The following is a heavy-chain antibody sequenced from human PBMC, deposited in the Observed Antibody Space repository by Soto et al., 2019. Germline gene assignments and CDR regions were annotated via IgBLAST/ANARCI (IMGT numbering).Heavy chain of an antibody. D-gene: IGHD3-16*01. CDR1: GYIFTTSP. Sequence: ASVKVSCKASGYIFTTSPLNWFRQAPGHRPEWMGWIHTGNVDTKYSQKFQGRLTLTRDTSASTGYMELSSLRSEDTAVYFCEREGGIPWGHGTLVTVSS. V-gene: IGHV1-3*04. J-gene: IGHJ5*02. CDR3: EREGGIP. CDR2: IHTGNVDT.